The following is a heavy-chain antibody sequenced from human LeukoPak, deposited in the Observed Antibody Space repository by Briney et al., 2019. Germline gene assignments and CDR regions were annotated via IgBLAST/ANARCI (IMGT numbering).Heavy chain of an antibody. CDR3: ARLIGSGWYDY. J-gene: IGHJ4*02. V-gene: IGHV5-51*01. Sequence: GESLKISCKASGYSFTSHWIGWVRQMSGKGLEWMGILYPGDFETRYSPSFQGQVTISADKSIRTAYLQWSSLKASDTATYYCARLIGSGWYDYWGQGTLVTVSS. CDR2: LYPGDFET. D-gene: IGHD6-19*01. CDR1: GYSFTSHW.